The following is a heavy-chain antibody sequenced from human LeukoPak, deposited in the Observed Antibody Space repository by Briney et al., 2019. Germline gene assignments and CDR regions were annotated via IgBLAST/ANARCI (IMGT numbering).Heavy chain of an antibody. Sequence: QPGGSLRLSCAASGFTFSSYWMTWVRQGPGKGLEWVANIKQDGSEKYYVDSVKGRFSISRDNAKNSLYLQMNSLRAEDTAWYSCAGDWRGPFDFWGQGTLVSVSS. CDR3: AGDWRGPFDF. J-gene: IGHJ4*02. CDR1: GFTFSSYW. V-gene: IGHV3-7*04. CDR2: IKQDGSEK.